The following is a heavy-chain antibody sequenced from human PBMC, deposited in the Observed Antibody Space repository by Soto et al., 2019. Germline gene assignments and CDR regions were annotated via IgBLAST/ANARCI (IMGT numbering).Heavy chain of an antibody. CDR2: ISGSGGST. Sequence: EVQLLESGGGLVQPGGSLRLSCAASGFTLSSDAMSWVCQAPGKGLEWVSAISGSGGSTYYADSVKGRFTISRDNSKNTLYLQMNSLRAEDTAVYYCAKGNLGMITFGGVTRVDYWGQGTLVTVSS. CDR3: AKGNLGMITFGGVTRVDY. J-gene: IGHJ4*02. V-gene: IGHV3-23*01. CDR1: GFTLSSDA. D-gene: IGHD3-16*01.